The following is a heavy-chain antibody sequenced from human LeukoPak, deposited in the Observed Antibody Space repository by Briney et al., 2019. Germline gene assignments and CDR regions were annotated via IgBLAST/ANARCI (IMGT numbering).Heavy chain of an antibody. V-gene: IGHV4-39*01. CDR2: IYYTGST. D-gene: IGHD3-9*01. J-gene: IGHJ4*02. CDR3: ARLSKGRYFDYIFDN. Sequence: PSETLSLTCTVSGGSVSSTEFYWGWIRQPPRKGLQWIGNIYYTGSTYYNPSLNSRVAMSVDTSQNQFSLKMASVTAADTAVYYCARLSKGRYFDYIFDNWGQGTLVTVSS. CDR1: GGSVSSTEFY.